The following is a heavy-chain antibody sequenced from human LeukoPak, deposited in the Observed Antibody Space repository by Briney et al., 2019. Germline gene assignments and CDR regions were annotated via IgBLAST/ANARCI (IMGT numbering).Heavy chain of an antibody. CDR1: GFTFSDYY. CDR3: ARDGVYGDGGNSEDFDY. CDR2: ISSSGSTI. J-gene: IGHJ4*02. D-gene: IGHD4-23*01. Sequence: PGGSLRLSCAASGFTFSDYYMSWIRQAPWKGLEWVSYISSSGSTIYYADSVKGRFTISRDNAKNSLYLQMNSLRAEDTALYYCARDGVYGDGGNSEDFDYWGQGTLVTVSS. V-gene: IGHV3-11*01.